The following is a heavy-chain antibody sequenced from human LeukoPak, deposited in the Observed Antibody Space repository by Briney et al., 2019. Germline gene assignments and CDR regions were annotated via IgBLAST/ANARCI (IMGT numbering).Heavy chain of an antibody. CDR2: IGSRNIYI. CDR3: AREGIAVAGTGFDY. CDR1: GFTFRTFG. D-gene: IGHD6-19*01. V-gene: IGHV3-21*01. Sequence: GGSLRLSCAASGFTFRTFGMNWVRQAPGKGLEWVSSIGSRNIYIYYADSVKGRFTISRDDARNSLYLQMNSLRAEDTAVYFCAREGIAVAGTGFDYWGQGTLVTVSS. J-gene: IGHJ4*02.